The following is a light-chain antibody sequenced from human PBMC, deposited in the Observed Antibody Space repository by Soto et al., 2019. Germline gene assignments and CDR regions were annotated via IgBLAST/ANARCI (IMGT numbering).Light chain of an antibody. J-gene: IGKJ4*01. CDR2: GAS. CDR1: QSVSTN. V-gene: IGKV3-15*01. CDR3: QQYINWPPLT. Sequence: EIGLTQSPATLSVSPGERATLSCRASQSVSTNLVWYQQKPGQAPRRLIFGASTRATNIPARFSGNGSGTEFTLTISSLQSEDFAGYYYQQYINWPPLTFGGGTKVASK.